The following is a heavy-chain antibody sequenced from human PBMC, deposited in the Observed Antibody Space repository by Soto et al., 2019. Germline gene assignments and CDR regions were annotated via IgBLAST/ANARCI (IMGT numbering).Heavy chain of an antibody. CDR3: EHRRDSSSWYGWGVDAFHI. V-gene: IGHV2-5*02. CDR1: GFSLSTSGVG. D-gene: IGHD6-13*01. Sequence: QITLKESGPTLVKPTQTLTLTCTFSGFSLSTSGVGVGWIRQPPGKALEWLALIYWDDDKRYSPSLKSRLTITQATSRNPVVLTMTNMEPVDTATYCCEHRRDSSSWYGWGVDAFHIWGQGTMVTVSS. CDR2: IYWDDDK. J-gene: IGHJ3*02.